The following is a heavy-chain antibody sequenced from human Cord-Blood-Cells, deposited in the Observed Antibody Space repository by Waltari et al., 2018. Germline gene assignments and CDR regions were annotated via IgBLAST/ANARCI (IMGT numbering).Heavy chain of an antibody. CDR3: ARDLSYYYDRSGPPPLGY. CDR1: GGSISSSNW. J-gene: IGHJ4*02. CDR2: IYHSGST. V-gene: IGHV4-4*02. Sequence: QVQLQESGPGLVKPSGTLSLTCAVSGGSISSSNWWSWVRQPPGKGLEWIGEIYHSGSTNYNPSLKSRVTISVDKSKNQFSLKLSSVTAADTAVYYCARDLSYYYDRSGPPPLGYWGQGTLVTVSS. D-gene: IGHD3-22*01.